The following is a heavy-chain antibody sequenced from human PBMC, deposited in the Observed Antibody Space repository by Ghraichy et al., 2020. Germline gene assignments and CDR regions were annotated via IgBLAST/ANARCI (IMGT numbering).Heavy chain of an antibody. Sequence: SETLSLTCAVYGGSFSGYYWSWIRQPPGKGLEWIGEINHSGSTNYNPSLKSRVTISVDTSKNQFSLKLSSVTAADTAVYYCARGHYYGSGSYYKAPNYYYYYGMDVWGQGTTVTVSS. CDR3: ARGHYYGSGSYYKAPNYYYYYGMDV. J-gene: IGHJ6*02. CDR2: INHSGST. D-gene: IGHD3-10*01. V-gene: IGHV4-34*01. CDR1: GGSFSGYY.